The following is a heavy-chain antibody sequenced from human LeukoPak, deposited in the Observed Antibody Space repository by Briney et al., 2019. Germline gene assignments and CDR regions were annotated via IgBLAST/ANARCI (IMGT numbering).Heavy chain of an antibody. CDR2: IYYSGST. CDR1: GGSISSYY. CDR3: ARSRMVRYGMDV. V-gene: IGHV4-59*08. Sequence: SETLSLTCTVSGGSISSYYWSWIRQPPGKGLEWIGYIYYSGSTNYNPSLKSRVTISVDTSKNQFSLKLSSVTAADTAVYYCARSRMVRYGMDVWGQGTTVTVSS. J-gene: IGHJ6*02. D-gene: IGHD3-10*01.